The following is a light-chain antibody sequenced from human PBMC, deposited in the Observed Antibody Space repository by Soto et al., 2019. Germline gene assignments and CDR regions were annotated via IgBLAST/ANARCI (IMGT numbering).Light chain of an antibody. CDR3: QHDSSDRKT. CDR1: QSINKW. Sequence: DIQMTQSPSTLSASVGDRVTISCRASQSINKWLAWYQQKPGKAPNLLIYEVSTLGSGVPSRFSGSGSGTEFPLTISSLQPDDFATYYCQHDSSDRKTFGQGTKGEI. CDR2: EVS. J-gene: IGKJ1*01. V-gene: IGKV1-5*03.